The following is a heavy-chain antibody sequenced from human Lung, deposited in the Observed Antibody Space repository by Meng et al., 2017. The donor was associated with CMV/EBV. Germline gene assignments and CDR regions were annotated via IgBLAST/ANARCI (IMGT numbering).Heavy chain of an antibody. D-gene: IGHD2-2*02. Sequence: SETLSLXCTVSGGSISSSSYYWGWIRQPPGKGLEWIGSIYYSGSTYYNPSLKSRVTISVDTSKNQFSLKLSSVTAADTAVYYCARDLKSYCSSTSCYINWVDPSXQRTLVTVSS. CDR2: IYYSGST. CDR1: GGSISSSSYY. J-gene: IGHJ5*02. V-gene: IGHV4-39*07. CDR3: ARDLKSYCSSTSCYINWVDP.